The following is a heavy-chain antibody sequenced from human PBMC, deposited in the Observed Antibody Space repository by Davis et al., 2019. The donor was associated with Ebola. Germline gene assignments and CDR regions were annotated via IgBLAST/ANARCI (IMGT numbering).Heavy chain of an antibody. D-gene: IGHD4-11*01. CDR2: IIPIFGTA. V-gene: IGHV1-69*13. J-gene: IGHJ4*02. Sequence: SVKVSCKASGYTFTSYGISWVRQAPGQGLEWMGGIIPIFGTANYAQKFQGRVTITADESTSTAYMELSSLRSEDTAVYYCARVMTTVSGEDYWGQGTLVTVSS. CDR3: ARVMTTVSGEDY. CDR1: GYTFTSYG.